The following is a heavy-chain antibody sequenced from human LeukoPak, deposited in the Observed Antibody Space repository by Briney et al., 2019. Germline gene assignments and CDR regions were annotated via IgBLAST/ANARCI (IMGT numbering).Heavy chain of an antibody. CDR3: ASERENTYGPLGY. CDR1: GFTFSSYG. D-gene: IGHD5-18*01. J-gene: IGHJ4*02. CDR2: ISYDGSNK. V-gene: IGHV3-30*03. Sequence: HPGGSLRLSCAASGFTFSSYGMHWVRQAPGRGLEWVAVISYDGSNKYYADSVKGRFTISRDNSKNTLYLQMNSLRAEDTAVYYCASERENTYGPLGYWGQGTLVTVSS.